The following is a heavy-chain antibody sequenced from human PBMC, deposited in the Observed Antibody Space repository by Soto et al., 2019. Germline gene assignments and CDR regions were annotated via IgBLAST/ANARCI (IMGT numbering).Heavy chain of an antibody. V-gene: IGHV5-51*01. CDR3: ARLPQFLWLGALISRAYYFNY. CDR2: IYPDDSDT. J-gene: IGHJ4*02. Sequence: GESLKISCKGSGYSFSSYWIAWVRHMPGKGLERMGTIYPDDSDTRYSPSFEGQVYISAEKSISTAYLQWSSLEASDTAIYYCARLPQFLWLGALISRAYYFNYWGPGTLVTVSS. D-gene: IGHD3-10*01. CDR1: GYSFSSYW.